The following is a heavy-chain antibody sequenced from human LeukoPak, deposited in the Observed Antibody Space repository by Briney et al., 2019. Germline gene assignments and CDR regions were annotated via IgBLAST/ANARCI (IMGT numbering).Heavy chain of an antibody. CDR2: LFYSGST. J-gene: IGHJ4*02. CDR3: ATVAVIRGVTYFDY. CDR1: GGSISSYY. V-gene: IGHV4-59*01. D-gene: IGHD3-10*01. Sequence: SETLSLTCTVSGGSISSYYWSWIRQPPGKGLEWIAYLFYSGSTDYNPSLESRVTISVDTSKNQFSLKLRSVTAADTAVYYCATVAVIRGVTYFDYWGQGTLVAVSS.